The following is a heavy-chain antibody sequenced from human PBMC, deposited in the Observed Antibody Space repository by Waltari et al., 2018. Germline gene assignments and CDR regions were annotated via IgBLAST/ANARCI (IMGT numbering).Heavy chain of an antibody. CDR2: IYSGGST. Sequence: EVQLVESGGGLIQPGGSLRLSCAASGFTVSSNYMSWVRQAPGKGLEWVSVIYSGGSTYDADSVKGRFTISRDNSKNTLYLQMNSLRAEDTAVYYCARDRVLQSYYYGMDVWGQGTTVTVSS. CDR3: ARDRVLQSYYYGMDV. D-gene: IGHD4-4*01. CDR1: GFTVSSNY. J-gene: IGHJ6*02. V-gene: IGHV3-53*01.